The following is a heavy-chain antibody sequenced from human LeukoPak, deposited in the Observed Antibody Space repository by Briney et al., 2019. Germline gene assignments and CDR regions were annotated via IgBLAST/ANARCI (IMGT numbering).Heavy chain of an antibody. CDR2: IYYSGST. CDR1: GDXMSSYY. CDR3: TRGGPNSSGFAGDGFDI. V-gene: IGHV4-59*01. J-gene: IGHJ3*02. D-gene: IGHD6-19*01. Sequence: SETLSLTCAVSGDXMSSYYWTWIRQPPGKGLKWIGYIYYSGSTNYNPSLKSRVTILVDMSRNQFSLRLTSVTDVDTAVYFCTRGGPNSSGFAGDGFDIWGRGTMVTVSS.